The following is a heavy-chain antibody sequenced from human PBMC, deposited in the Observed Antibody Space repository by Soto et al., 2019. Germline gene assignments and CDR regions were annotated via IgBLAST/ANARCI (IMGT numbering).Heavy chain of an antibody. CDR1: GGSFSGYS. CDR2: INHTGST. Sequence: SETLSLTCAVYGGSFSGYSWTWIRRPPGTGLEWIGEINHTGSTNYNLSLKSRVTISVDTSKNQFSLKLTSVTAADTAVYYCARDKITGLFDYWGQGTLVTVSS. J-gene: IGHJ4*02. CDR3: ARDKITGLFDY. D-gene: IGHD2-8*02. V-gene: IGHV4-34*01.